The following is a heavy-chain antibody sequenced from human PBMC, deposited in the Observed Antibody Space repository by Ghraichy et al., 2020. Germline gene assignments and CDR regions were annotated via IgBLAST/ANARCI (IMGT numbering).Heavy chain of an antibody. V-gene: IGHV6-1*01. CDR3: ARERTYYYDSSGLIYAFDI. CDR2: TYYRSKWYN. CDR1: GDSVSSNSAA. Sequence: SQTLSLTCAISGDSVSSNSAAWNWIRQSPSRGLEWLGRTYYRSKWYNDYAVSVKSRITINPDTSKNQFSLQLNSVTPEDTAVYYCARERTYYYDSSGLIYAFDIWGQGTMVTVSS. D-gene: IGHD3-22*01. J-gene: IGHJ3*02.